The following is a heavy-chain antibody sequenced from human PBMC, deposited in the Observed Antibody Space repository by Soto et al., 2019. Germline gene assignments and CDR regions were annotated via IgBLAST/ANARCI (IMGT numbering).Heavy chain of an antibody. CDR1: GGSISSSSYY. V-gene: IGHV4-39*01. D-gene: IGHD3-10*01. Sequence: SETLSLTCTVSGGSISSSSYYWGWIRQPPGKGLEWIGSIYYSGSTYYNPSLKSRVTISVDTPKNQFSLKLSSVTAADTAVYYCVRLGSGSAIWFGENKGDDSDYWGQGTLVTVSS. J-gene: IGHJ4*02. CDR2: IYYSGST. CDR3: VRLGSGSAIWFGENKGDDSDY.